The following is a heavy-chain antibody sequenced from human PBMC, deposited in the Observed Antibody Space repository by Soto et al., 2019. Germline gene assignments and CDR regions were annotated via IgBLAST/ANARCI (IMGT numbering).Heavy chain of an antibody. V-gene: IGHV1-18*01. CDR2: ISPYDDNT. Sequence: QVQLVQSGSEVKKPGASVKVSCKASGYSFNSYGISWVRQAPGQGLEWLGWISPYDDNTKYAQSLQGRVTMTTDTSTRTAYVELRSLRSDDTAVYYCARGGYYDSSGSRNYHYYGMDAWGQGTTVTVS. J-gene: IGHJ6*02. CDR1: GYSFNSYG. D-gene: IGHD3-22*01. CDR3: ARGGYYDSSGSRNYHYYGMDA.